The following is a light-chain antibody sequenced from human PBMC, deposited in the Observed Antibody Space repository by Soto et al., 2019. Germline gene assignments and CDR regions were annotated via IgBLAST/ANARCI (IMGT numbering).Light chain of an antibody. CDR3: AAWDDSLSGVV. V-gene: IGLV1-47*01. CDR2: RND. CDR1: ISNLGSNF. J-gene: IGLJ3*02. Sequence: QSVLTQPTSASGTPGQRVTISCSGSISNLGSNFVFWYQQLPGAAPKLLISRNDQRPSGVPDRFSGSKSGTSASLAISGLRSDDEADYHCAAWDDSLSGVVFGGGTKLTVL.